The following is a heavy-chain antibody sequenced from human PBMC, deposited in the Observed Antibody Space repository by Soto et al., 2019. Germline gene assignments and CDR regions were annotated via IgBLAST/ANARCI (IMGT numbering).Heavy chain of an antibody. CDR2: IYYSGST. D-gene: IGHD6-13*01. V-gene: IGHV4-39*01. CDR3: ARVSSPGHYNWFDP. CDR1: GGSISTSSYY. J-gene: IGHJ5*02. Sequence: SETLSLTCAVSGGSISTSSYYWGWIRQPPGKGLEWIGTIYYSGSTYYNPSLKSRITISVDTSKNQFSLRLSSVTATDTAVYYCARVSSPGHYNWFDPWGQGTLVTVSS.